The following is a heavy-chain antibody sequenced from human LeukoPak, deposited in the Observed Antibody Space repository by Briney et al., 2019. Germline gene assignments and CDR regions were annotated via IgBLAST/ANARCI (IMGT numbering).Heavy chain of an antibody. CDR1: GGSFSNYY. V-gene: IGHV4-59*01. CDR3: AREGTAGTNLNWFDP. CDR2: IYYSGTT. D-gene: IGHD1-1*01. Sequence: PSETLSLTCSVSGGSFSNYYWSWIRQPPGKGLEWIGFIYYSGTTDYNPSLKSRVTISVDTSKNQFSLKLSSVTAADTAVYYCAREGTAGTNLNWFDPWGQGTLVTVSS. J-gene: IGHJ5*02.